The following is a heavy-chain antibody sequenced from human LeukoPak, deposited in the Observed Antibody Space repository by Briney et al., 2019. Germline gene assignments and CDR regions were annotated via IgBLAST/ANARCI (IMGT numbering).Heavy chain of an antibody. D-gene: IGHD3-3*01. Sequence: GASVKVSCKASGYTFTSYAMHWVRQAPGQRLEWMGWINAGNGNTKYSQKFQGRVTITRDTSASTAYMELSSLRSEDTAVYYCARVSYDFWSGFNNWSEPWGQGTLVTVSS. CDR3: ARVSYDFWSGFNNWSEP. CDR2: INAGNGNT. V-gene: IGHV1-3*01. J-gene: IGHJ5*02. CDR1: GYTFTSYA.